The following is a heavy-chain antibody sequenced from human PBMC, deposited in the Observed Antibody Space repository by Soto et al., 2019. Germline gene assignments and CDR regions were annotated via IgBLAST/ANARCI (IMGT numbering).Heavy chain of an antibody. CDR1: GFIFDNHA. J-gene: IGHJ4*02. D-gene: IGHD2-21*02. Sequence: VQLVESGGGLVQPGRSLRLSCAASGFIFDNHAMNWVRQAPGKGLEWVAGVSWNSGSIDYADSVKGRFTISRDNAKNSLYLQMNSLRAEDTAFYYCARDRCGGDCYSFDYWGQGTLVTVSS. CDR3: ARDRCGGDCYSFDY. CDR2: VSWNSGSI. V-gene: IGHV3-9*01.